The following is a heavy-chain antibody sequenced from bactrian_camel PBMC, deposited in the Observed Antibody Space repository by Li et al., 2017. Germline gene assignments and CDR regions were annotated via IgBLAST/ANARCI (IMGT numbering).Heavy chain of an antibody. J-gene: IGHJ4*01. CDR1: GYSSDC. Sequence: QVQLVESGGGSVQAGGALRLSCGTSGYSSDCMGWYRQAPGKEHEGVAVIEPDGSTVYTDSVKGRFTISRDNTKNILYLEMNSLQFEDTAMYHCAIEGPCHLDGRNYEYTYWGRGTQVTVS. D-gene: IGHD3*01. CDR2: IEPDGSTV. CDR3: AIEGPCHLDGRNYEYTY. V-gene: IGHV3S54*01.